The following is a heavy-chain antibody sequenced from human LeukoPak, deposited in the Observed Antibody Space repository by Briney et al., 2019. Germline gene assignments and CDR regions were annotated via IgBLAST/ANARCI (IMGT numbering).Heavy chain of an antibody. CDR3: ARGGYSYRVDY. D-gene: IGHD5-18*01. Sequence: GSLRHSCAASGFTVSSNYMSWVRQAPGKGLEWVSVIYSGGSTYYADSVKGRFTISRDNSKNTLDLQMNSLRAEDTAVYYCARGGYSYRVDYWGQGTLVTVSS. J-gene: IGHJ4*02. V-gene: IGHV3-66*01. CDR2: IYSGGST. CDR1: GFTVSSNY.